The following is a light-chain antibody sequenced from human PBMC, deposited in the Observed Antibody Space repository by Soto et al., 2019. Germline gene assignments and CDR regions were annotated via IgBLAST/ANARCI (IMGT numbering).Light chain of an antibody. CDR3: QQYYSTPS. V-gene: IGKV4-1*01. CDR1: QSVFYSSNNKNY. Sequence: DIVMTQSPDSLAVSLGERATINCKSSQSVFYSSNNKNYLAWYQQKPGQPPKLLIYWASTRESGVPDRFSGSGSGTDFTLTISSLQAEDVAVYYCQQYYSTPSFGGGTKVDIK. CDR2: WAS. J-gene: IGKJ4*01.